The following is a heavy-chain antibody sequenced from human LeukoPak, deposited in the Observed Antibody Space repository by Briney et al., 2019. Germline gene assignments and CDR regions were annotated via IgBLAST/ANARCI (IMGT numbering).Heavy chain of an antibody. D-gene: IGHD2-2*01. V-gene: IGHV1-18*01. Sequence: ASVKVSCKASGYTFTSYGISWVRQAPGQGLEWMGWISACNGNTNYAQKLQGRVTMTTDTSTSTAYMELRSLRSDDTAVYYCARDHCSSTSCSSTPTNWFDPWGQGTLVTVSP. CDR1: GYTFTSYG. CDR2: ISACNGNT. J-gene: IGHJ5*02. CDR3: ARDHCSSTSCSSTPTNWFDP.